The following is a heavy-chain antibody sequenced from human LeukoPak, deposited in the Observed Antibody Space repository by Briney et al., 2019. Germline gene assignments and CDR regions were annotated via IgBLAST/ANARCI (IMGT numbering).Heavy chain of an antibody. CDR3: ARRKVVSAYHYGMDV. J-gene: IGHJ6*02. D-gene: IGHD2-2*01. V-gene: IGHV3-66*01. Sequence: PGGSLRLSCAASGFSVSSQYMSWVRQAPGKGVEWVSVIYTGGTTHYADSVKGRFTISRDNAKNTLYLQMKSLRVEDTAVYYCARRKVVSAYHYGMDVWGQGTTVTVSS. CDR1: GFSVSSQY. CDR2: IYTGGTT.